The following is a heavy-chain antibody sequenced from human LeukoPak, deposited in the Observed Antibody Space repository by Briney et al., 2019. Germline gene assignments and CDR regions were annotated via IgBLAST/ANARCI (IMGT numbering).Heavy chain of an antibody. J-gene: IGHJ5*02. V-gene: IGHV1-3*01. D-gene: IGHD3-22*01. CDR2: INAGNGNT. CDR1: GGTFSSYA. Sequence: ASVKVSRKASGGTFSSYAISWVRQAPGQRLEWMGWINAGNGNTKYSQKFQGRVTITRDTSASTAYMELSSLRSEDTAVYYCARDHPTYDSSGYYYLNWFDPWGQGTLVTVSS. CDR3: ARDHPTYDSSGYYYLNWFDP.